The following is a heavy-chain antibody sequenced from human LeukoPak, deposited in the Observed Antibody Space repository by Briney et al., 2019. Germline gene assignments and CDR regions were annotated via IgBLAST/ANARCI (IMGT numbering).Heavy chain of an antibody. J-gene: IGHJ6*02. Sequence: ASVKVSCKVSGYTLTELSMHWVRQAPGKGLEWMGGFDPEDGETIYAQKSQGRVTMTEDTSTDTAYMELSSLRSEDTAVYYCATWPYPQYYYDSSGFMDVWGQGTTVTVSS. V-gene: IGHV1-24*01. D-gene: IGHD3-22*01. CDR1: GYTLTELS. CDR3: ATWPYPQYYYDSSGFMDV. CDR2: FDPEDGET.